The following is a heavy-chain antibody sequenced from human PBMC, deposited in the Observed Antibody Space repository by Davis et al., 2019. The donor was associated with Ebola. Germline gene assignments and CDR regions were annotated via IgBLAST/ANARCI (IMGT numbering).Heavy chain of an antibody. CDR2: IYPGDSDT. D-gene: IGHD3-16*02. CDR3: ARLYRYTYDPFDY. Sequence: PGGSLRLSCKGSGYSFTSYWIGWVRQMPGKGLEWMGIIYPGDSDTRYSPSFRGQVTISADKSITTAYLQWNSLKASDTAIYYCARLYRYTYDPFDYWGQGTLVTVSS. J-gene: IGHJ4*02. CDR1: GYSFTSYW. V-gene: IGHV5-51*01.